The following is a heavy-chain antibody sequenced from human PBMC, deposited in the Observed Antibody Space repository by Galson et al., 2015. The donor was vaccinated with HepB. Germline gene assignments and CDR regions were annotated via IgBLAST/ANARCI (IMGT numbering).Heavy chain of an antibody. CDR1: GFTVSSNY. CDR2: IYSGGST. J-gene: IGHJ4*02. CDR3: ARVGGSGSYYSGHLDY. D-gene: IGHD3-10*01. V-gene: IGHV3-53*01. Sequence: SLRLSCAASGFTVSSNYMSWVRQAPGKGLEWVSVIYSGGSTYYADSMKGRFTISRDNSKNTLYLQMNSLRAEDTAVYYCARVGGSGSYYSGHLDYWGQGTLVTVSS.